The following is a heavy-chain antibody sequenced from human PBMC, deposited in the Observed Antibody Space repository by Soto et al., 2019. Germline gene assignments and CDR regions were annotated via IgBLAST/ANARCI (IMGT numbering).Heavy chain of an antibody. J-gene: IGHJ6*03. V-gene: IGHV1-69*13. CDR3: ARQGSGYDTQPIYYYYYYMDV. Sequence: ASVKVSCKASGGTFSSYAISWVRQAPGQGLEWMGGIIPIFGTANYAQKFQGRVTITADESTGTAYMELSSLRSEDTAVYYCARQGSGYDTQPIYYYYYYMDVWGKGTTVTVSS. D-gene: IGHD5-12*01. CDR1: GGTFSSYA. CDR2: IIPIFGTA.